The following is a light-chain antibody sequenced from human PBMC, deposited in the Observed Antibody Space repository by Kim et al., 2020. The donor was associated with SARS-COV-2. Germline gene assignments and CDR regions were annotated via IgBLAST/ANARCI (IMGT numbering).Light chain of an antibody. CDR3: AAWDDGLNGLV. CDR2: SNS. Sequence: GQGVTISCSEPRPNIGSNSVHWYRQLPQTPPKRLISSNSHRPSGVPDRLSGSKSGASASLAISGLQFEDESIYHCAAWDDGLNGLVFGGGTKVTVL. J-gene: IGLJ2*01. CDR1: RPNIGSNS. V-gene: IGLV1-44*01.